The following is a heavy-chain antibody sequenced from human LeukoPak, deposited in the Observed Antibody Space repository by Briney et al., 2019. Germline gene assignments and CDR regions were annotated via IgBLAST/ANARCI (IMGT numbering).Heavy chain of an antibody. V-gene: IGHV3-74*01. J-gene: IGHJ5*02. D-gene: IGHD2-2*01. CDR3: ARERYQLLKVKWFDP. CDR2: INSDGSST. Sequence: GGSLRLSRAASGFTFSSYWMHWVRQAPGKGLVWVSRINSDGSSTSYADSVKGRFTISRDNAKNTLYLQMNSLRAEDTAVYYCARERYQLLKVKWFDPWGQGTLVTVSS. CDR1: GFTFSSYW.